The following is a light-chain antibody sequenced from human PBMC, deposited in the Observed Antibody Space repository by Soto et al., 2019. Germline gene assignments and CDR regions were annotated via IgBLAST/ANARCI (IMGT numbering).Light chain of an antibody. V-gene: IGKV3-20*01. CDR3: QQYGSSGT. Sequence: DIVLTQSPGTLSLSPWERATLSCRASQSVSNNYLAWYQQKPGQAPRLLIYGASNRATGIPDRFSGSGSGTGFTLTISRLEPEDFAVYYCQQYGSSGTFGQGTKVDIK. CDR1: QSVSNNY. CDR2: GAS. J-gene: IGKJ1*01.